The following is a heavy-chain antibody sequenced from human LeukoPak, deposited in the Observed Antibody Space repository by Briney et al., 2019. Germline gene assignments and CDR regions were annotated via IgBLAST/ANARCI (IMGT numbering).Heavy chain of an antibody. D-gene: IGHD2-21*01. Sequence: KPSETLSLTCTVSGDSIRSTSYYWAWLRQPPGKGLEWIGSVYYDGSTYFNPSLKSRVTISVDTSKNQFTLKMRSVTAADTAVYYCARPSYYGGSARWGRGSLVTVSS. CDR2: VYYDGST. CDR3: ARPSYYGGSAR. CDR1: GDSIRSTSYY. J-gene: IGHJ4*02. V-gene: IGHV4-39*01.